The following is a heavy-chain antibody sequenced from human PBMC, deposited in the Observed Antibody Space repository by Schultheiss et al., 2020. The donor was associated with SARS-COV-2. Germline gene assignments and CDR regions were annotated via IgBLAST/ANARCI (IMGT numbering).Heavy chain of an antibody. D-gene: IGHD5-24*01. J-gene: IGHJ4*02. CDR3: ARDLDGYNLFDY. CDR1: GGSISSYY. V-gene: IGHV4-59*01. CDR2: IYYSGST. Sequence: SETLSLTCTVSGGSISSYYWSWIRQPPGKGLEWIGYIYYSGSTNYNPPLKSRVTISVDTSKNQFSLKLSSVTAADTAVYYCARDLDGYNLFDYWGQGTLVSVSS.